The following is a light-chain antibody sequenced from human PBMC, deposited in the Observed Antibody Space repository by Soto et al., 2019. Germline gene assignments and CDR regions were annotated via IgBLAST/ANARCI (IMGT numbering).Light chain of an antibody. CDR2: EAS. Sequence: EIVLTQSPATLSLSPGGIATLSCRASQNVNYYLAWYQQKPGQAPRLLIYEASNRATGIPARFSGSGSGTDFTLTISSLEPEDFAVYYCQQRSTTFGQGTRLEIK. V-gene: IGKV3-11*01. CDR1: QNVNYY. J-gene: IGKJ5*01. CDR3: QQRSTT.